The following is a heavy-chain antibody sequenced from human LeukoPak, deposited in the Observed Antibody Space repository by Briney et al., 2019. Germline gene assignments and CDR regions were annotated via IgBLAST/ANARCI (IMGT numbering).Heavy chain of an antibody. Sequence: GGSLRLSCAASGFTFSSYAMHWVRQAPGKGLEWVAIISYDGSDKYYADSVKGRFTISRDNSKRSLYLQMNSLRTDDTAVYYCVRETGPFDFWGQGTLVTVSS. D-gene: IGHD3-9*01. V-gene: IGHV3-30-3*01. CDR2: ISYDGSDK. CDR3: VRETGPFDF. J-gene: IGHJ4*02. CDR1: GFTFSSYA.